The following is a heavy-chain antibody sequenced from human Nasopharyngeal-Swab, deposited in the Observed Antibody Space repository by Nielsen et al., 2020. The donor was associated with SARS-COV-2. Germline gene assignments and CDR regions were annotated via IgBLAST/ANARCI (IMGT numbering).Heavy chain of an antibody. CDR2: ISSSSSYI. J-gene: IGHJ4*02. V-gene: IGHV3-21*01. Sequence: VRQVPGAGLEWVSSISSSSSYIYYADSVKGRFTISRDNAKNSLYLQMNSLRAEDTAVYYCARGLIPVAWLYYFDYWGQGTLVTVSS. D-gene: IGHD5-12*01. CDR3: ARGLIPVAWLYYFDY.